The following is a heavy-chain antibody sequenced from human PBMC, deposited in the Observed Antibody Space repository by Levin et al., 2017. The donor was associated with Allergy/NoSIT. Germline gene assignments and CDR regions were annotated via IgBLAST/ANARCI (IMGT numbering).Heavy chain of an antibody. CDR1: GFTFSNFD. J-gene: IGHJ4*02. D-gene: IGHD1-1*01. V-gene: IGHV3-48*03. CDR2: ISRTGNAI. Sequence: GGSLRLSCAASGFTFSNFDMNWFRQAPGKGLEWVSYISRTGNAIYYADSVKGRFTISRDNAKNSLFLQMNSLRAEDTALYYCGRYIDPIYFFDYWGQGTLVTVSS. CDR3: GRYIDPIYFFDY.